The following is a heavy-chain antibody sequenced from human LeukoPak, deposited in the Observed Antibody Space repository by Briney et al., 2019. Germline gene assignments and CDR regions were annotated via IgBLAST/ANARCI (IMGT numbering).Heavy chain of an antibody. J-gene: IGHJ4*02. Sequence: SETLSLTCSVSGGSISGYYWSWIRQPPGKGLEWIGYIHSTGSTDYNPSLKSRVTMSVDTSKNQFSLKLGSVTAADTAVYYCARHLDYYGSGSYEYWGQGTLATVSS. V-gene: IGHV4-59*08. CDR1: GGSISGYY. D-gene: IGHD3-10*01. CDR3: ARHLDYYGSGSYEY. CDR2: IHSTGST.